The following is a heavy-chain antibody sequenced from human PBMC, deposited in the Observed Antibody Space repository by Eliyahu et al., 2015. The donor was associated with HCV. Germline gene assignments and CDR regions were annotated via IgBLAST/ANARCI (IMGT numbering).Heavy chain of an antibody. CDR2: ISSRSSYI. Sequence: EVQLVDPGGGLVKPGGSLRLSCAASGXTFSSYSMDWVRQAPGKGLEWVASISSRSSYIHYADSVKGRFTVSRDNGKNSLYLQMNSLRDDDTAVYFCAREVRYYFEDWGQGTLVTVSS. CDR1: GXTFSSYS. J-gene: IGHJ4*02. V-gene: IGHV3-21*01. CDR3: AREVRYYFED.